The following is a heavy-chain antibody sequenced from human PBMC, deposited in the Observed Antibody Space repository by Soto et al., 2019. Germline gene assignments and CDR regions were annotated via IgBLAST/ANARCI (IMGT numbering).Heavy chain of an antibody. D-gene: IGHD1-1*01. CDR2: LYSTGGT. CDR1: SGPTSSHN. V-gene: IGHV4-59*08. J-gene: IGHJ6*02. CDR3: VRQGIGNLHGLVDV. Sequence: VQLEQSGPGLVKPSETLSLTCSGSSGPTSSHNWGCIRQTPGRGLEWIGYLYSTGGTSYNPSLNSRVTISADTSTNHISLTLTSVTAADTAVYYCVRQGIGNLHGLVDVWGQGTPVRVSS.